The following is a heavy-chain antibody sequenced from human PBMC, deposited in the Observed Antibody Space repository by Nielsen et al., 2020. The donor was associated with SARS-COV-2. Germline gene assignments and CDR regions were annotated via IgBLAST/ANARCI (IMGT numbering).Heavy chain of an antibody. V-gene: IGHV4-59*12. Sequence: WIRQPPGKGLEWIGYFYNSGSSDYNPSLKSRVTISVDTSKNQFSLKLSSVTAADTAVYYCARDTMVRGVIIPYYYYGMDVWGQGTTVTVSS. J-gene: IGHJ6*02. D-gene: IGHD3-10*01. CDR3: ARDTMVRGVIIPYYYYGMDV. CDR2: FYNSGSS.